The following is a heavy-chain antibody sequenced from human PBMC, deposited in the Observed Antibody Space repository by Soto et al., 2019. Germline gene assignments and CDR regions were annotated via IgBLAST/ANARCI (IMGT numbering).Heavy chain of an antibody. D-gene: IGHD6-13*01. V-gene: IGHV3-30-3*01. CDR1: GFTFSTYA. J-gene: IGHJ5*02. CDR3: ARDLVAAAVTYWAGNRFDP. CDR2: ISYDGNNN. Sequence: QVQLVESGGGVVQPGMSLRLSCAASGFTFSTYAMYWVRQAPGEGLEWVAVISYDGNNNYYTDSVKGRFTISRDNSKNTLYLQMNNLRAEDTALYYCARDLVAAAVTYWAGNRFDPWGQGTLVTVSS.